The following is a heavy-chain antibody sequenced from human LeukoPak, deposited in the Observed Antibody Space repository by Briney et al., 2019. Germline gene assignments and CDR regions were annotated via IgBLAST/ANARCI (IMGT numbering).Heavy chain of an antibody. D-gene: IGHD6-13*01. CDR2: IYTSGST. CDR3: ARTLWGGSVAAAGPYYFDY. V-gene: IGHV4-4*07. J-gene: IGHJ4*02. Sequence: PSETLSLTCTVSGGSISGYYWSWIRQLAGKGLEWIGRIYTSGSTNYNPSLKSRVTMSVDTSKNQFSLKLSSVTAADTAVYYCARTLWGGSVAAAGPYYFDYWGQGTLVTVSS. CDR1: GGSISGYY.